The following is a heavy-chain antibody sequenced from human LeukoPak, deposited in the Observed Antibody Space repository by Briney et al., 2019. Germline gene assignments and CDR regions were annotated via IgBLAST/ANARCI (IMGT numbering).Heavy chain of an antibody. CDR1: GGSISSYY. CDR2: IYYSGST. D-gene: IGHD5-18*01. Sequence: PSETLSLTCTVSGGSISSYYWSWIRQPPGKGLEWIGYIYYSGSTNYNPSLKSRVTISVDTSKNQFSLKLSSVTAADTAVYYYARTTEGGYSHGYFYYYYMDVWGKGTTVTISS. J-gene: IGHJ6*03. CDR3: ARTTEGGYSHGYFYYYYMDV. V-gene: IGHV4-59*12.